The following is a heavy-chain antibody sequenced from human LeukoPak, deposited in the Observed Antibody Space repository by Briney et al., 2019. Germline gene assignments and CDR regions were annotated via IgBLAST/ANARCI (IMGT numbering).Heavy chain of an antibody. V-gene: IGHV3-21*01. D-gene: IGHD3-10*01. Sequence: PGGSLRLSCAASGFTFTTSSLNWVRQAPGMGLEWVSSISGDSRDKHYADSVKGRFTISRDNARKSLYLQMNSLRAEDTAVYYCPILCCGDLPPYSYMYDWGKGTLVTVSS. CDR2: ISGDSRDK. CDR1: GFTFTTSS. J-gene: IGHJ6*03. CDR3: PILCCGDLPPYSYMYD.